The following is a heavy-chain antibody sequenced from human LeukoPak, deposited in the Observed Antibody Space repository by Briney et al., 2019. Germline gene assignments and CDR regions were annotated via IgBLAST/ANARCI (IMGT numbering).Heavy chain of an antibody. V-gene: IGHV4-34*01. CDR2: LNHSGST. D-gene: IGHD2-2*02. CDR3: AREECSSTSCYMGYDAFDI. Sequence: SETLSLTCAVYGGSFSGYYWSWIRQPPGKGLEWIVELNHSGSTNYNPSLKSRVTISVDTSKNQFSLKLSSVTAADTAVYYCAREECSSTSCYMGYDAFDIWGQGTMVTVAS. CDR1: GGSFSGYY. J-gene: IGHJ3*02.